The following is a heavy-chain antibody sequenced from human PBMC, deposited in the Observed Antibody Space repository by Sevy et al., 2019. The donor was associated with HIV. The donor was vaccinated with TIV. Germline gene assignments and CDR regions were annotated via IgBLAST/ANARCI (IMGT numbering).Heavy chain of an antibody. J-gene: IGHJ4*01. CDR1: GDSIRSQSHY. V-gene: IGHV4-39*01. D-gene: IGHD3-3*01. CDR2: IYYTGSS. Sequence: SETLSLTCTVSGDSIRSQSHYWAWIRQSPGKGLEWIASIYYTGSSNYNLSLRGRVTISVDTSKEQISLKLTSVTAADTAVYFCARQVRFSGVIINHFDYWGHGTLVTVSS. CDR3: ARQVRFSGVIINHFDY.